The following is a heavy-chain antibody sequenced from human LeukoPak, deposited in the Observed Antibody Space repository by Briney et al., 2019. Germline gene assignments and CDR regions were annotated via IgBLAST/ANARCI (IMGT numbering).Heavy chain of an antibody. V-gene: IGHV3-21*01. Sequence: GGSLRLPCAASGFTFSSYEMNWVRQAPGKGLEWVPSISSTNTYIYYADSVKGRFTVSRDIAESSLYLQMDSLRVEDSAVYYCARGFEDYGDYGKSFDYWGQGTLVTVSS. D-gene: IGHD4-17*01. CDR3: ARGFEDYGDYGKSFDY. CDR2: ISSTNTYI. J-gene: IGHJ4*02. CDR1: GFTFSSYE.